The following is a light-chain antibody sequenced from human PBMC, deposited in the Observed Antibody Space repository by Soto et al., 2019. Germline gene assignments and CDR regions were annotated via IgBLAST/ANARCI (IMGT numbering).Light chain of an antibody. Sequence: QSGLTQAASVSGSRGQSITISCTGTSSDVGAYNYVSWYQQHPGKAPKLMIYEVSNRPSGVPDRFSASKSGNTASLTVSGLQAEDEADYYCSSYAGNNNFVLGSGTKVT. CDR1: SSDVGAYNY. CDR3: SSYAGNNNFV. V-gene: IGLV2-8*01. J-gene: IGLJ1*01. CDR2: EVS.